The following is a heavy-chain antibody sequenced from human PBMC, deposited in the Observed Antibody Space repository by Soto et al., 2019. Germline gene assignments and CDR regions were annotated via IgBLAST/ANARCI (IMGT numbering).Heavy chain of an antibody. J-gene: IGHJ4*02. Sequence: QVQLVQSGADVKKPGSSVKVSCKVSGGTFNNHAISWVRQAPGKGLEWMGGIIPIFRRSVYAQKFQGRVTISADESTGTVYMELTSLASEDTAVYYCASPNRFFSPMEWTRSYFDYWGQGTLVTVSS. V-gene: IGHV1-69*01. D-gene: IGHD3-3*01. CDR2: IIPIFRRS. CDR1: GGTFNNHA. CDR3: ASPNRFFSPMEWTRSYFDY.